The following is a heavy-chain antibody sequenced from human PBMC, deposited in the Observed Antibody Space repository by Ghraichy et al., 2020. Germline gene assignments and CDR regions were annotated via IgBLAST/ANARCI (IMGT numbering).Heavy chain of an antibody. D-gene: IGHD4-17*01. CDR3: AKDSLYDTGDYGSPRFDT. Sequence: GSLRLSCGASAFTFSNYAMSWVRQAPGKGLEWVSGISGSGSRTYYADSVKGRFTISRDNSKNTLYLQMSSLRVEDTALYFCAKDSLYDTGDYGSPRFDTWGQGTLLTVSS. CDR2: ISGSGSRT. J-gene: IGHJ5*02. V-gene: IGHV3-23*01. CDR1: AFTFSNYA.